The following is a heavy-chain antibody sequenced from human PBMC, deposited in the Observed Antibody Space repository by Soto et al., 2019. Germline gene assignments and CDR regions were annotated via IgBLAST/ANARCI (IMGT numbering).Heavy chain of an antibody. CDR2: TYYRSKWYN. V-gene: IGHV6-1*01. CDR3: VRTPASGTLDP. Sequence: SHTLSLPCAISGYSVSSNSAAWNWIRQSLSRGLEWLGRTYYRSKWYNDYAVSVKSRITINPDTSKNQFSLQLNSVTPEDTAVYYCVRTPASGTLDPWGRGTLVTVSS. J-gene: IGHJ5*02. D-gene: IGHD6-13*01. CDR1: GYSVSSNSAA.